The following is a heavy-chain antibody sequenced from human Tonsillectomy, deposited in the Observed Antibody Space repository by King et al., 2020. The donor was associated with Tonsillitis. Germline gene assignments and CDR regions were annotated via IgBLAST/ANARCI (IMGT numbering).Heavy chain of an antibody. Sequence: VQLVESGGGLVQPGGSLRLSCSGSGFTFSSYVMNWFRQAPGKGLEWVSATYGDGRTTYYADSVKGRFTMSRDNSKNTISLQMSSLRVEGTAVYYCAKDRRGTVTTGSDYWGQGTLVTVSS. CDR3: AKDRRGTVTTGSDY. CDR2: TYGDGRTT. D-gene: IGHD4-17*01. J-gene: IGHJ4*02. CDR1: GFTFSSYV. V-gene: IGHV3-23*03.